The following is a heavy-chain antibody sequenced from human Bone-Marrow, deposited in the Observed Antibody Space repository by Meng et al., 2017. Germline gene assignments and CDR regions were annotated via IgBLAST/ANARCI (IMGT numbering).Heavy chain of an antibody. CDR2: THYTSGYI. V-gene: IGHV3-21*01. D-gene: IGHD5-12*01. J-gene: IGHJ4*01. CDR3: ARARGYSGYDFDY. Sequence: EVQLVESGGGLVKPGGSLRLYCAASGFTFSSYMMNWVRQAPGKGLEWVSSTHYTSGYIYYADSVKGRFTISRDNAKNSLYLQMNSLRAEDTAVYYCARARGYSGYDFDYWGHGTLVTVSS. CDR1: GFTFSSYM.